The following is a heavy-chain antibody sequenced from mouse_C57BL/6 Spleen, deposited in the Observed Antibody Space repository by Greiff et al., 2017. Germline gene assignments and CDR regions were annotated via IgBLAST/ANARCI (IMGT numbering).Heavy chain of an antibody. J-gene: IGHJ3*01. V-gene: IGHV1-64*01. Sequence: QVQLQQPGAELVKPGASVKLSCKASGYTFTSYWMHWVKQRPGQGLEWIGMIHPNSGSTNYNEKFKSKATLTVDKSSSTAYMQLSSLTSEDSAVYYCARDGDLSRFAYWGQGTLVTVSA. CDR3: ARDGDLSRFAY. CDR1: GYTFTSYW. CDR2: IHPNSGST. D-gene: IGHD2-3*01.